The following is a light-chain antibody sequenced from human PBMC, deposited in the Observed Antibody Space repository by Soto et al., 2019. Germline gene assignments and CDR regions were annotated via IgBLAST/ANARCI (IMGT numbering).Light chain of an antibody. J-gene: IGKJ4*01. CDR1: QGVGSY. CDR2: VTS. V-gene: IGKV1-9*01. Sequence: IQLTQSPSSLSASVGDRVTITCRASQGVGSYLAWYQQKPGTAPNLLIYVTSTLQSGVPSRFSGSGSETDFTLTISSLQPEDFATYYCQQHNSYPLTFGGGTKVEIK. CDR3: QQHNSYPLT.